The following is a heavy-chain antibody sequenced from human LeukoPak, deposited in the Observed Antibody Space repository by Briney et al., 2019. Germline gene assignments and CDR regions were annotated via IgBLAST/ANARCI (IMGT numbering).Heavy chain of an antibody. D-gene: IGHD5-12*01. J-gene: IGHJ6*02. CDR1: GGTFSSYA. Sequence: GASVKVSCKASGGTFSSYAISWVRQAPGQGLEWMGGIIPIFGTANYAQKFQGRVTITADESTSTAYMELSSLRSEDTAVYYCARDGRLHYLMDVWGQGTTVTVSS. CDR2: IIPIFGTA. CDR3: ARDGRLHYLMDV. V-gene: IGHV1-69*13.